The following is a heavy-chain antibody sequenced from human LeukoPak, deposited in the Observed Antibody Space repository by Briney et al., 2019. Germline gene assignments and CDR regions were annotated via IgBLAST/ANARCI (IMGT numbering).Heavy chain of an antibody. J-gene: IGHJ4*02. CDR1: GGSISSYY. Sequence: SETLSLTCTVSGGSISSYYWSWIRQPPGKGLEWIGYIYYSGSTNYNPSLKSRVTISVDTSKKHFSLKLSSVTAADTAVYYCASFIDYGDDADYWGQGTLVTVSS. CDR2: IYYSGST. CDR3: ASFIDYGDDADY. D-gene: IGHD4-17*01. V-gene: IGHV4-59*12.